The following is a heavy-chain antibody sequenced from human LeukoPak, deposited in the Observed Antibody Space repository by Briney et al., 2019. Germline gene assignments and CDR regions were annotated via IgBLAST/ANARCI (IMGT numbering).Heavy chain of an antibody. CDR1: GFTFSSYA. V-gene: IGHV3-23*01. Sequence: GGSLRLSCAASGFTFSSYAMSWVRQAPGKGLEWVSGVSGSGGSTYYADSVKGRFTASRDNSKNTLYLHMNSLRAEDTAVYYCAKGSSGYKYYFDYWGRGTLVTVSS. CDR2: VSGSGGST. J-gene: IGHJ4*02. CDR3: AKGSSGYKYYFDY. D-gene: IGHD3-22*01.